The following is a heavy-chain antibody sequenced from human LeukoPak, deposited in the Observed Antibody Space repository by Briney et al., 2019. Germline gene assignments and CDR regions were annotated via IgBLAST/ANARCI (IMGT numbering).Heavy chain of an antibody. Sequence: GASVKVSCKASGYTFTSHDINWVRQATGQGLEWMGRIIPILGIANYAQKFQGRVTITADKSTSTAYMELSSLRSEDTAVYYCARDNNSGYDWDYFDYWGQGTLVTVSS. CDR1: GYTFTSHD. V-gene: IGHV1-69*04. D-gene: IGHD5-12*01. J-gene: IGHJ4*02. CDR2: IIPILGIA. CDR3: ARDNNSGYDWDYFDY.